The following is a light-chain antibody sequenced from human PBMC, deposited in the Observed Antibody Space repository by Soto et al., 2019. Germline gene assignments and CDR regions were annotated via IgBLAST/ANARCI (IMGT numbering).Light chain of an antibody. V-gene: IGKV1-33*01. J-gene: IGKJ2*01. CDR2: TAS. CDR1: QDISDY. Sequence: IQMTQSPSSLSASVGDSVTITCQASQDISDYLNWYQQKPGKAPTLLIYTASHLETGVPSKFIGSGSGTDFTLTISGLLPEDVATYFCQQYDDLPYTFGQGTKLQIK. CDR3: QQYDDLPYT.